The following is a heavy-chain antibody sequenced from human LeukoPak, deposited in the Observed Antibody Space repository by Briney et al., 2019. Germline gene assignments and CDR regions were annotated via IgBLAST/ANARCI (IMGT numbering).Heavy chain of an antibody. V-gene: IGHV5-51*01. D-gene: IGHD2-21*02. CDR1: GYSFSNYW. J-gene: IGHJ4*02. CDR3: AIPPGYCGNDCSFNH. Sequence: GESLKVSCEGSGYSFSNYWIGWVRQMPGKGLEWMGIIYPGDYETRYSPSFQGLVTISVDKSISTAYLQWSSLKASDTAMYYCAIPPGYCGNDCSFNHWGQGTLVTVSS. CDR2: IYPGDYET.